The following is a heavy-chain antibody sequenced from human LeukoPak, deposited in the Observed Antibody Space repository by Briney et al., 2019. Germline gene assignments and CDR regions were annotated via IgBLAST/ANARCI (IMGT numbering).Heavy chain of an antibody. CDR3: ATSPGPGIAAA. J-gene: IGHJ4*02. V-gene: IGHV3-30*03. CDR2: ISYDGSNK. Sequence: GGSLRLSCAASGFTFSSYGMHWVRQAPGKGLEWVAVISYDGSNKYYADSVKGRFTISRDNSKNTLYLQMNSLRAEDTAVYYCATSPGPGIAAAGGQGTLVTVSS. D-gene: IGHD6-13*01. CDR1: GFTFSSYG.